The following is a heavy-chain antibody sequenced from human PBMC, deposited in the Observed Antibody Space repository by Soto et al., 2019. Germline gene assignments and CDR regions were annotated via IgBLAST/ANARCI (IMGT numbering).Heavy chain of an antibody. CDR2: INPNSGGT. CDR3: ARVVTFYYYMDV. V-gene: IGHV1-2*04. Sequence: VASVKVSCKASGYTFTGYYMHWVRQAPGQGLEWMGWINPNSGGTNYAQKFQGWVTMTRDTSISTAYMELSSLRSEDTAVYYCARVVTFYYYMDVWGKGTTVTVSS. J-gene: IGHJ6*03. D-gene: IGHD2-21*02. CDR1: GYTFTGYY.